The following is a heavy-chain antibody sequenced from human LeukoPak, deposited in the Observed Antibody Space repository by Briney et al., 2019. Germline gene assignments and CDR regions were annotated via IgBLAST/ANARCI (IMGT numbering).Heavy chain of an antibody. J-gene: IGHJ5*02. D-gene: IGHD2-15*01. Sequence: AGGSLRLSCAASGFPFSSHAMSWVRQPPGKGLEWVAAISNGKTYYADSVRGRFAISRDDSTNTVYLHMNSLRDEDTALYHCVREAGYCAPVCVKTNWFDPWGQGNLVPVSS. V-gene: IGHV3-23*01. CDR1: GFPFSSHA. CDR3: VREAGYCAPVCVKTNWFDP. CDR2: ISNGKT.